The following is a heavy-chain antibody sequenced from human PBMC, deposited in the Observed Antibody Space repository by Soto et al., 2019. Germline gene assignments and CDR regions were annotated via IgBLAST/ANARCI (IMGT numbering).Heavy chain of an antibody. J-gene: IGHJ4*02. CDR2: IYYSGST. CDR3: ARHRSRDSYYYDSSGYPYYFDY. CDR1: GGSISSSSYY. V-gene: IGHV4-39*01. Sequence: ASETLSLTCTVPGGSISSSSYYWGWIRQPPGKGLEWIGSIYYSGSTYYNPSLKSRVTISVDTSKNQFSLKLSSVTAADTAVYYCARHRSRDSYYYDSSGYPYYFDYWGQGTLVTVSS. D-gene: IGHD3-22*01.